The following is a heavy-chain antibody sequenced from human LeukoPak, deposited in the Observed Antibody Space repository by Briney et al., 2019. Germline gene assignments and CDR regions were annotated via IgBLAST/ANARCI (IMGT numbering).Heavy chain of an antibody. V-gene: IGHV3-21*04. CDR2: ISSSSSYI. CDR3: TRRIYDFSYFDY. J-gene: IGHJ4*02. CDR1: GFTFSSYN. Sequence: GGSLRLSCAASGFTFSSYNMNWVRQAPGKGLEWVSSISSSSSYIYYADSVKGRFTISRDNAKNSLYLQMNSLRAEDTAVYYCTRRIYDFSYFDYWGQGTLVTVSS. D-gene: IGHD3-3*01.